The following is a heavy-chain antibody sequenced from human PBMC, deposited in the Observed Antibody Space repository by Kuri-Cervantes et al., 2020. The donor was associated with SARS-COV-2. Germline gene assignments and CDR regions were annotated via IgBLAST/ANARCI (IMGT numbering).Heavy chain of an antibody. J-gene: IGHJ6*02. CDR2: ISYDGSNK. Sequence: GESLKISCAASGFTFSSYAMHWVRQAPGKGLEWVAVISYDGSNKYYADSVKGRFTISGDNSKNTLYLQMNSLRAEDTAVYYCARSGVTVGATSSYYYYYYYGMDVWGQGTTVTVSS. CDR1: GFTFSSYA. CDR3: ARSGVTVGATSSYYYYYYYGMDV. V-gene: IGHV3-30-3*01. D-gene: IGHD1-26*01.